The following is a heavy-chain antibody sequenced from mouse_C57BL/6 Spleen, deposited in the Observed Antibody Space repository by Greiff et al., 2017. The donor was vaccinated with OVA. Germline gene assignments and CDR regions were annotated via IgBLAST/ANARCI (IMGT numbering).Heavy chain of an antibody. CDR1: GYTFTDYN. V-gene: IGHV1-22*01. J-gene: IGHJ2*01. CDR3: ARPYDYDGGFDD. CDR2: INPNNGGT. D-gene: IGHD2-4*01. Sequence: EVQLQQSGPELVKPGASVKMSCKASGYTFTDYNMHWVKQSHGKSLEWIGYINPNNGGTSYNQKFKGKATLTVNKSSSTAYMELRSLTSEDSAVYYCARPYDYDGGFDDWGQGTTLTVSS.